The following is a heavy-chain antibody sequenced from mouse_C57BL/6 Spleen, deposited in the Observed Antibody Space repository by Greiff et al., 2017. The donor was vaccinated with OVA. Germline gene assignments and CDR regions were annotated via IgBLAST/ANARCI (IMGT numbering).Heavy chain of an antibody. Sequence: EVQLQQSGPELVKPGASVKISCKASGYTFTDYYMNWVKQSHGKSLEWIGDINPNNGGTSYNQKFKGKATLTVDKSSSTAYMELRSLTSEDSAVYYCASDITTVVANAMDYWGQGTSVTVSS. CDR2: INPNNGGT. J-gene: IGHJ4*01. D-gene: IGHD1-1*01. V-gene: IGHV1-26*01. CDR3: ASDITTVVANAMDY. CDR1: GYTFTDYY.